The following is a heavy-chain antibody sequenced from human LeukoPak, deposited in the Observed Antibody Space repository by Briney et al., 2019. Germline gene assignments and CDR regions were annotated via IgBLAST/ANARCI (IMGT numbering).Heavy chain of an antibody. D-gene: IGHD2-21*02. Sequence: PSETLSLTCTVSGGSISSYYWSWIRQPAGKGLEWIGRIYTSGGTNYNPSLKSRVTISVDKSKNQFSLKLSSVTAADTAVYYCAEGRDRYYFDYWGQGTLVTVSS. CDR2: IYTSGGT. CDR1: GGSISSYY. V-gene: IGHV4-4*07. J-gene: IGHJ4*02. CDR3: AEGRDRYYFDY.